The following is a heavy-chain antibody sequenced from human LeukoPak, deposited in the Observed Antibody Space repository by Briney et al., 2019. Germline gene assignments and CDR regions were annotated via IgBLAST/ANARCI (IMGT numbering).Heavy chain of an antibody. J-gene: IGHJ5*02. V-gene: IGHV4-61*01. CDR1: GASVSSASY. Sequence: PSETLSLTCTVSGASVSSASYWTWIRQPPGKEVEWIAHIYNGVNTNYNPSLKSRVTISVDTPKNQFSLRLNSVTAADTAVYYCARSRAFNSGAFDPWGQGSLVTVSS. CDR3: ARSRAFNSGAFDP. D-gene: IGHD1-26*01. CDR2: IYNGVNT.